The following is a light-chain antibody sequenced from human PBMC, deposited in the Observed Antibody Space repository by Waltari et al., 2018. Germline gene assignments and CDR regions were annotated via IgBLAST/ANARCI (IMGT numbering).Light chain of an antibody. Sequence: WYQQPPGTAPKLMSYGVNSRPSGVPDRFSGSKSGNTAALTISGLQAEDEADYYCRSYTSSSTWVFGGGTKLTVL. V-gene: IGLV2-18*02. CDR2: GVN. J-gene: IGLJ3*02. CDR3: RSYTSSSTWV.